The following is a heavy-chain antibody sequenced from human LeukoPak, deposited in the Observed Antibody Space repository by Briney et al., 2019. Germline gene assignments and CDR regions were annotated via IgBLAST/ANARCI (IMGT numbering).Heavy chain of an antibody. CDR1: GGSISSYY. CDR3: ARGISSSCSDY. Sequence: PSETLSLTCTVSGGSISSYYWSWIRQPPGKGLEWIGYIYYSGSTNYNPSLKSRVTISVDTSKNQFSLKLSSVTAADTAVYYCARGISSSCSDYWGQGTLVTVSS. CDR2: IYYSGST. V-gene: IGHV4-59*01. J-gene: IGHJ4*02. D-gene: IGHD6-13*01.